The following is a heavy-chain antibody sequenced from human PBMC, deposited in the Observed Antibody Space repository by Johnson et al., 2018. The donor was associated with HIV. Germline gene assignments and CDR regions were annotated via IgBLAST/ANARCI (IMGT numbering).Heavy chain of an antibody. V-gene: IGHV3-15*01. J-gene: IGHJ3*02. CDR3: TTNFWSGFYPDAFDI. CDR1: GFTFSNAW. Sequence: VQLVESGGGLVKPGGSLRLPCAASGFTFSNAWITWVRQAPGKGLEWVGRIKSKSDGGTTDYAAPVRGRFTISRDDSETTVYLQMNSLKTEDTAVYYCTTNFWSGFYPDAFDIWGQGTMVTVSS. CDR2: IKSKSDGGTT. D-gene: IGHD3-3*01.